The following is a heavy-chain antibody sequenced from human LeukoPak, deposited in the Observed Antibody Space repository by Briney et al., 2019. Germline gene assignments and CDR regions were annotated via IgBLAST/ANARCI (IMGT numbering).Heavy chain of an antibody. CDR3: ARVKVDIVATDSFDY. D-gene: IGHD5-12*01. J-gene: IGHJ4*02. V-gene: IGHV4-61*02. CDR1: GGSISSGSYY. CDR2: IYHSGST. Sequence: SETLSLTCTVSGGSISSGSYYWSWIRQPAGKGLEWIGRIYHSGSTYYNPSLKSRVTISVDTSKNQFSLKLSSVTAADTAVYYCARVKVDIVATDSFDYWGQGTLVTVSS.